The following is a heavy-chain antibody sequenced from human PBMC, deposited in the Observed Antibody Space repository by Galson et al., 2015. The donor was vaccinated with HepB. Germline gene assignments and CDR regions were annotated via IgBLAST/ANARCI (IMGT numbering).Heavy chain of an antibody. CDR1: GFSLSTSGVG. V-gene: IGHV2-5*02. J-gene: IGHJ4*02. CDR2: IYWDDDK. Sequence: PALVKPTQTLTLTCTFSGFSLSTSGVGVGWIRQPPGKALEWLALIYWDDDKRYSPSLKSRLTITKDTSKNQVVLTMTNMDPVDTATYYCAHSKPLLSDPPGYVSGGNSFDYWGQGTLVTVSS. D-gene: IGHD3-10*01. CDR3: AHSKPLLSDPPGYVSGGNSFDY.